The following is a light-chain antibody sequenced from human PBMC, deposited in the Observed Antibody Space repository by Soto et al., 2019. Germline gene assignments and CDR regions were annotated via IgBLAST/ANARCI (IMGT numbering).Light chain of an antibody. CDR2: GNS. CDR1: TSNIGAGYD. V-gene: IGLV1-40*01. J-gene: IGLJ1*01. Sequence: SVLTQPPSVSGAPGQRVTFSCTGSTSNIGAGYDVHWYQQLPGTSPKLLIFGNSNRPSGVPDRFSASRSGSSASLAITGLQAEDEADYYCQSYDSSLSGSYVFGSGTKVTVL. CDR3: QSYDSSLSGSYV.